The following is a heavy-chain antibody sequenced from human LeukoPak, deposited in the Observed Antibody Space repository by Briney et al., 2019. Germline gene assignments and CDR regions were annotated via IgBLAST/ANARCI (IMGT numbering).Heavy chain of an antibody. J-gene: IGHJ6*03. Sequence: SETLSLTCTVSGGSISSYYWSWIRQPPGKGLEWIGYIYTSGSTNYNPSLKSRVTISVDTSKNQFSLKLSSVTAADTAVYYCARLLVSRTWYHMDVWGKGTTVTVSS. CDR3: ARLLVSRTWYHMDV. CDR2: IYTSGST. V-gene: IGHV4-4*09. CDR1: GGSISSYY.